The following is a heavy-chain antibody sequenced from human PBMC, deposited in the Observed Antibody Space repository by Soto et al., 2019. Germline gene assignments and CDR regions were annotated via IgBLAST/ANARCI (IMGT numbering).Heavy chain of an antibody. CDR1: GGSFSGYY. Sequence: XEALSLPCPVYGGSFSGYYWSWIRQPPGKGLEWIGEINHSGSTNYNPSLKSRVTISVDTSKNQFSLKLSSVTAADTAVYYCARPLYRSGSGGPDDAFDIWGQGTMVTVSS. CDR2: INHSGST. J-gene: IGHJ3*02. CDR3: ARPLYRSGSGGPDDAFDI. V-gene: IGHV4-34*01. D-gene: IGHD6-25*01.